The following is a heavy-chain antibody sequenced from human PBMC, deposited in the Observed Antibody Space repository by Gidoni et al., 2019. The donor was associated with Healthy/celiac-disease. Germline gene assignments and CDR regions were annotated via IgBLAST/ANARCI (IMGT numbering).Heavy chain of an antibody. CDR3: AVYYYDSSGRGDY. J-gene: IGHJ4*02. D-gene: IGHD3-22*01. CDR1: GGPVSRYY. Sequence: VHLQESGPGLVEPSATLFLTCPVSGGPVSRYYWSWIRQPPWKGLEWIGYIYYSWSTNYIPTLKSRVTISVDPSKNPFSLKLSSVTAADTAVYYCAVYYYDSSGRGDYWGQGTLVTVSS. V-gene: IGHV4-59*08. CDR2: IYYSWST.